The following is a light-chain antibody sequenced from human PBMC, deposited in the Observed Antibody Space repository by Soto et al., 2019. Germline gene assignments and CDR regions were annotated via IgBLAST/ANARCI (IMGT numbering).Light chain of an antibody. CDR3: QQYGSSPLA. J-gene: IGKJ4*02. V-gene: IGKV3-20*01. Sequence: EIVLTQSPGTLSLSPGERATLSCRASQSVSSSYLAWYQQKPGQAPRLLIYGASSRATGIPDRFSGSGSGTEVPLTISSLERDDFAVYYCQQYGSSPLAFGGGTKVEI. CDR2: GAS. CDR1: QSVSSSY.